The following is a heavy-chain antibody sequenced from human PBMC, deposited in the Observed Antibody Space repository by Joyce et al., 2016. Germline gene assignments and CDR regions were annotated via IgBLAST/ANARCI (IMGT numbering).Heavy chain of an antibody. D-gene: IGHD1-14*01. CDR2: IISFFWAA. Sequence: QVLLVQSGAAVKRPGSSLRVSCKSSGGDFSNYTVNWVRQAPGKRLEWMGGIISFFWAAKYAEGFQGRVTLTADQSTRTAYLELSSLTSADTAVYYCARGGTSSDHYFFYTLDVWGPGTTVIVSS. V-gene: IGHV1-69*12. J-gene: IGHJ6*02. CDR3: ARGGTSSDHYFFYTLDV. CDR1: GGDFSNYT.